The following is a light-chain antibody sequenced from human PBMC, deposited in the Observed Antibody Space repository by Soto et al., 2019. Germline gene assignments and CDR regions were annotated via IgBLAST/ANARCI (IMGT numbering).Light chain of an antibody. CDR1: QSISSW. V-gene: IGKV1-5*03. J-gene: IGKJ1*01. CDR2: KAS. Sequence: DIQMTQSPSTLSASVEDRVTITCRASQSISSWLAWYQQKPGKAPKLLIYKASSLESGVPSRFSGSGSGTEFTLTISSLQPDDFATYYCQQYISLWTFGQGTKVEIK. CDR3: QQYISLWT.